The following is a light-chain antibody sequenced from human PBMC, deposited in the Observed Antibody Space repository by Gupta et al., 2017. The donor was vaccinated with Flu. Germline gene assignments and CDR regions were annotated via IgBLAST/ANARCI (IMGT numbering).Light chain of an antibody. J-gene: IGLJ3*02. CDR1: RGDIDDSN. V-gene: IGLV6-57*01. Sequence: SCTRKRGDIDDSNVQWFQLRRGSSPNTLRCREDERPGGVAGRFYGSTDTSSKSDSLPITTLQSEEEADYDCQYSEDSGTAVVFGGGTKLTVL. CDR2: RED. CDR3: QYSEDSGTAVV.